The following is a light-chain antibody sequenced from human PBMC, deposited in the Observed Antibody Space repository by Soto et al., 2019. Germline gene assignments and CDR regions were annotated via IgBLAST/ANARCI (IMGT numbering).Light chain of an antibody. J-gene: IGKJ1*01. CDR3: QQRGNWPT. Sequence: DIVLTQSPATLSLSPGERATLSCRASQSVSSYLAWYQQKPGQAPRLLIYDASNRATGIPARFSGSGSGTVFPLTISRLEPEDFAVYYCQQRGNWPTFGQGTKVEIK. V-gene: IGKV3-11*01. CDR1: QSVSSY. CDR2: DAS.